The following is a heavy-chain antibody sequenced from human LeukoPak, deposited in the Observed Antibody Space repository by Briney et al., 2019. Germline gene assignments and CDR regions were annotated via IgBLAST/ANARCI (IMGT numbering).Heavy chain of an antibody. Sequence: SVKVSCKTSGGTFLSHTFSWVRQAPGKGVGWMGKITPVIETANYAQTLQGRVSIYADKSTTTVYMDLSGLRPGDTAVYYCARVNLRGSNYNWFDPWGQGTQVTVSS. V-gene: IGHV1-69*08. J-gene: IGHJ5*02. CDR2: ITPVIETA. CDR3: ARVNLRGSNYNWFDP. D-gene: IGHD3-10*01. CDR1: GGTFLSHT.